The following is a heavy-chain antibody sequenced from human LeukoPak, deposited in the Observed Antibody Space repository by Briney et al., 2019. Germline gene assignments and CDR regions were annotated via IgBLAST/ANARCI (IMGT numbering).Heavy chain of an antibody. D-gene: IGHD2-2*01. V-gene: IGHV1-69*05. CDR1: GGTFSSHA. J-gene: IGHJ6*03. Sequence: ASVKVSCKASGGTFSSHAIAWVRQAPGQGPEWMGGIIPISGTANYAQKFQGRVTITTDGSTSTAYMELSSLTSDDTAVYYCARGLQYQLLKALGYYYMDVWGEGTTVTVSS. CDR2: IIPISGTA. CDR3: ARGLQYQLLKALGYYYMDV.